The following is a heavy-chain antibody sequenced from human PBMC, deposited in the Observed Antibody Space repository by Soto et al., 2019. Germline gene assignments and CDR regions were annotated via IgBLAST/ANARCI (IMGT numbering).Heavy chain of an antibody. CDR2: IVVGSGNT. V-gene: IGHV1-58*02. Sequence: ASVKVSCKASGFTFSTSAMQWVRQARGQRLEWIGWIVVGSGNTNYAQKFHERVTITRDMSTTTVYMELSSLKSEDTAVYYCAEVHCSSTGCYPGPAYWGQGTLVTVSS. J-gene: IGHJ4*02. D-gene: IGHD2-2*01. CDR1: GFTFSTSA. CDR3: AEVHCSSTGCYPGPAY.